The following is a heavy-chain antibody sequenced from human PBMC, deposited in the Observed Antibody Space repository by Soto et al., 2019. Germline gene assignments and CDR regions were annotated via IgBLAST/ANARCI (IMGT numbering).Heavy chain of an antibody. Sequence: SQTLSLTCAISGDSVPSNSAAWNWIRQSPSRGLEWLGKTYYRSKWYNEYAESVKSRITINPDTSKNQFSLQLNSVTPEDTAVYYCARGGRWGYSYGYYYYYGMDVWGQGTTVTVSS. J-gene: IGHJ6*02. V-gene: IGHV6-1*01. D-gene: IGHD5-18*01. CDR3: ARGGRWGYSYGYYYYYGMDV. CDR2: TYYRSKWYN. CDR1: GDSVPSNSAA.